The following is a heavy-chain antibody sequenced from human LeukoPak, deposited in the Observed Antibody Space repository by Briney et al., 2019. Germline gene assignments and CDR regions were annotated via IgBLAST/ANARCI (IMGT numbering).Heavy chain of an antibody. CDR3: ARSQEEMGFDY. D-gene: IGHD2-8*01. CDR1: GGTFSSYA. CDR2: IIPIFGTA. J-gene: IGHJ4*02. V-gene: IGHV1-69*13. Sequence: ASVKVSCKASGGTFSSYAISWVRQAPGQGLEWMGGIIPIFGTANYAQKFQGRVTITADESTSTAYMGLSSLRSEDTAVYYCARSQEEMGFDYWGQGTLVTVSS.